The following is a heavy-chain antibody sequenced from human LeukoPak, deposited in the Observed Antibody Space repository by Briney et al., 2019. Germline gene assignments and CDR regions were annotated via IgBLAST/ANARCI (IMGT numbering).Heavy chain of an antibody. CDR2: ISGSGGST. CDR1: GFTFSSYA. V-gene: IGHV3-23*01. J-gene: IGHJ6*03. Sequence: GGSLRLSCAASGFTFSSYAMNWVRQAPGKGLEWVSAISGSGGSTYYADSVKGRFTISRDNSKNTLYLQMNSLRAEDTAVYYCAKGPPGHYDFWSGYYVRYYYYYYMDVWGKGTTVTVSS. CDR3: AKGPPGHYDFWSGYYVRYYYYYYMDV. D-gene: IGHD3-3*01.